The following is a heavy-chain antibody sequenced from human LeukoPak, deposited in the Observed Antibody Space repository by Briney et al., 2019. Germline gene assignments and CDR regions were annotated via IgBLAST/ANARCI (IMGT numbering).Heavy chain of an antibody. J-gene: IGHJ4*02. Sequence: GGSLRLSCAASGFTFSSYWMHWVRQAPGKGLVWVSRIKSDGSVTTYADSVKGRFTISRDNAKNTLYLQMNSLRADDTAVYFCARLDILTGNYYYFEYWGQGSLVTVSS. CDR2: IKSDGSVT. D-gene: IGHD3-9*01. V-gene: IGHV3-74*01. CDR3: ARLDILTGNYYYFEY. CDR1: GFTFSSYW.